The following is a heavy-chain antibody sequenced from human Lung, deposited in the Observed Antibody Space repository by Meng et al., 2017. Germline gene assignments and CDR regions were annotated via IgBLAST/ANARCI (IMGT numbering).Heavy chain of an antibody. D-gene: IGHD4-17*01. CDR3: TISDYGNFDY. CDR2: IDPSGGST. J-gene: IGHJ4*02. V-gene: IGHV1-46*03. CDR1: GYTFTSYY. Sequence: QVQLVQSGAEVKKPGASVKVSSKASGYTFTSYYMHWVRQAPGQGLEWMGIIDPSGGSTDYAQKFQGRVTVTGDTSTSTVYMDLSSLRSEDTAVYYCTISDYGNFDYWGQGTLVTVSS.